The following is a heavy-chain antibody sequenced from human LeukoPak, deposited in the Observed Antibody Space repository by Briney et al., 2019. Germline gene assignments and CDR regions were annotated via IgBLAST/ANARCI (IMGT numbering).Heavy chain of an antibody. CDR1: GFTFSSYA. D-gene: IGHD6-19*01. J-gene: IGHJ4*02. V-gene: IGHV3-64*01. CDR3: ARAVWQWQRGPDY. CDR2: INSNGGST. Sequence: PGGSLRLSCVASGFTFSSYAMHWVRQTPGKGLEYVSGINSNGGSTHYANSVKGRFTISRDNSKHTLYLQMNSLRAEDTAVYYCARAVWQWQRGPDYWGQGTLVTVSS.